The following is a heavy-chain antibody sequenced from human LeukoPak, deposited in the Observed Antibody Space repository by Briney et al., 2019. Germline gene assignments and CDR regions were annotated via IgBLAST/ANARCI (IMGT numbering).Heavy chain of an antibody. CDR1: GFTFSSYG. V-gene: IGHV3-21*06. J-gene: IGHJ4*02. Sequence: GGSLRLSCAASGFTFSSYGMHWVRQAPGKGLEWVSSISSGGTYIYYADSVKGRFTISRDNAKNSLYLQMNSLRAEDTAVYYCAGGYCSGDSCYPDYWGQGTLVTVSS. CDR3: AGGYCSGDSCYPDY. D-gene: IGHD2-15*01. CDR2: ISSGGTYI.